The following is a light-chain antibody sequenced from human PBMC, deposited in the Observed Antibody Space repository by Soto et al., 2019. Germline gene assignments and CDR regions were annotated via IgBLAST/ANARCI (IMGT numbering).Light chain of an antibody. V-gene: IGKV1-5*01. Sequence: DIQMTQSHSSLSASVGDRVTITCRASQSITYCFAWYQQKPGRAPTLLIYNVFKLQSGCPSRFSVSGSGTEFTLTISRLQPADSAGYYCHQYHSFSFTFGQGTKLEIK. CDR1: QSITYC. CDR2: NVF. CDR3: HQYHSFSFT. J-gene: IGKJ2*01.